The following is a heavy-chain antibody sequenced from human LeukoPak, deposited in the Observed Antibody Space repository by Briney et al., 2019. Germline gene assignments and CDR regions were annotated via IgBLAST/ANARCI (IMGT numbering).Heavy chain of an antibody. CDR2: ISSSSSYI. J-gene: IGHJ4*02. D-gene: IGHD3-3*01. Sequence: PGGSLRLSCAASGFTFSSYSMNWVRQAPGKGLEWVSSISSSSSYIYYADSVKGQFTISRDNAKNSLYLQMNSLRAEDTAVYYCARGSYYDFWSGYLKPDYWGQGTLVTVSS. CDR3: ARGSYYDFWSGYLKPDY. CDR1: GFTFSSYS. V-gene: IGHV3-21*01.